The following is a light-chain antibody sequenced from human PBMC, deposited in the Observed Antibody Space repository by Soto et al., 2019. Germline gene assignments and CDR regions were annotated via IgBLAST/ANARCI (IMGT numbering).Light chain of an antibody. CDR1: ESVSRN. CDR3: QQSYSIPYT. CDR2: DAS. V-gene: IGKV3-15*01. J-gene: IGKJ5*01. Sequence: EVVMTQSPATLSVSPGERATHSCRASESVSRNLAWYQQKPGQAPRLLIYDASTRATGIPDRFSGGGSGTEFTLTISRLEPEDFAAYYCQQSYSIPYTFGQGTRLEI.